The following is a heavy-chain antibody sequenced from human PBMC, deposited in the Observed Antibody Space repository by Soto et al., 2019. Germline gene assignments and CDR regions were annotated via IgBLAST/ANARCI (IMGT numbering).Heavy chain of an antibody. V-gene: IGHV5-10-1*01. CDR2: IDPSDSQT. CDR1: GYSFAGYW. J-gene: IGHJ4*02. D-gene: IGHD3-22*01. CDR3: ARQIYDSDTGPNFQYYFDS. Sequence: GESLKISCKGSGYSFAGYWITWVRQKPGKGLEWMGRIDPSDSQTYYSPSFRGHVTISATKSITTVFLQWSSLRASDTAMYYCARQIYDSDTGPNFQYYFDSWGRGTPVTVSS.